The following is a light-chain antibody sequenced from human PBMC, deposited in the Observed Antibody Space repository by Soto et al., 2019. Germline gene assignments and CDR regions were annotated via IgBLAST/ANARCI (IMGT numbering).Light chain of an antibody. CDR2: GAS. Sequence: EIVLTQSPGTLSLSPGERATLSCRASQSVSNSFLAWYQQKPGQAPRLLIYGASTRAAGIPDRFRGSGSGAGFTLTVSRLEAEDFAVYYCRQDGTAPPYTFGQGPNLEIK. CDR1: QSVSNSF. V-gene: IGKV3-20*01. J-gene: IGKJ2*01. CDR3: RQDGTAPPYT.